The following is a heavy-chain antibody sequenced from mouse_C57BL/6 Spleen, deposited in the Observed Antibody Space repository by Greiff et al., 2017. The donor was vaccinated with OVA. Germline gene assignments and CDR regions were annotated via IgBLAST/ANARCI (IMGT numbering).Heavy chain of an antibody. D-gene: IGHD3-2*02. V-gene: IGHV1-50*01. CDR2: IDPSDSYT. CDR1: GYTFTSYW. Sequence: QVHVKQPGAELVKPGASVKLSCKASGYTFTSYWMQWVKQRPGQGLEWIGEIDPSDSYTNYNQTFKGKATLPVDTSSSTAYMQLSSLTSEDSAVYYCARPSSGYVSYWGQGTTLTVSS. CDR3: ARPSSGYVSY. J-gene: IGHJ2*01.